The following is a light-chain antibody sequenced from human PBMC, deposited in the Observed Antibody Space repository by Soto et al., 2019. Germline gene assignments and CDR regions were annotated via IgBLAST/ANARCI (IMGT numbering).Light chain of an antibody. CDR1: QSVSSTY. Sequence: IVLTLAGRRMFKYKGESATLSCRASQSVSSTYLAWYQQKPGQAPRLLIYRTSTRTTGIPDRFFGSGSGKDFTLTINRLEEEDVVVYYCQQYAISPITFGQGTRL. V-gene: IGKV3-20*01. CDR2: RTS. J-gene: IGKJ5*01. CDR3: QQYAISPIT.